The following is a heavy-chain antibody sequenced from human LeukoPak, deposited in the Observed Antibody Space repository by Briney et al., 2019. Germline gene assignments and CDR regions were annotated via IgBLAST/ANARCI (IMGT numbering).Heavy chain of an antibody. D-gene: IGHD6-13*01. CDR3: AREGGIAAAVASPD. V-gene: IGHV4-30-2*01. Sequence: SETLSLTCAVSGGSISSGGYSWSWIRQPPGKGLEWIGYIYHSGSTYYNPSLKSRVTISVDRSKNQFSLKLSSVTAADTAVYYCAREGGIAAAVASPDWGQGTLVTVSS. J-gene: IGHJ4*02. CDR2: IYHSGST. CDR1: GGSISSGGYS.